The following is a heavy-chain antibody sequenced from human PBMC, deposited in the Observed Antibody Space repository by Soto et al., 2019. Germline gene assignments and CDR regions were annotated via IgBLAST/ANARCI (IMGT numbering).Heavy chain of an antibody. D-gene: IGHD3-3*01. CDR1: GGSISSSSYY. V-gene: IGHV4-39*01. CDR2: IYYSGST. J-gene: IGHJ4*02. CDR3: ARQRISPPAYDFWSGYLHDFDY. Sequence: PSETLSLTCTVSGGSISSSSYYWGWIRQPPGKGLEWIGSIYYSGSTYYNPSLKSRVTISVDTSKNQFSLKLSSVTAADTAVYYCARQRISPPAYDFWSGYLHDFDYWGQGTLVTVSS.